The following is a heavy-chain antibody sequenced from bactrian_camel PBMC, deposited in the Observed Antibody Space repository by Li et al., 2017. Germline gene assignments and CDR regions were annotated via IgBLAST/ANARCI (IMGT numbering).Heavy chain of an antibody. CDR1: ANTYASYC. Sequence: QLVESGGGSVQAGGSLQLSCVLSANTYASYCLGWFRQAPGKEREGVAAIDTVGLTSYADSVKGRFTISRDNAKNTLYLQMNSLKPEDTAMYYCAAAWRCAIYGRRWSDFHYWGQGTQVTVS. D-gene: IGHD6*01. J-gene: IGHJ6*01. CDR2: IDTVGLT. CDR3: AAAWRCAIYGRRWSDFHY. V-gene: IGHV3S55*01.